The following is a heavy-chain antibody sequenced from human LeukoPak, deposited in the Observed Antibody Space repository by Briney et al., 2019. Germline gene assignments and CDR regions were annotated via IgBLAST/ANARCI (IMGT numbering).Heavy chain of an antibody. Sequence: SETMSLTCTVSGGSISSSSYYWGWIRQPPGKGLEWIGVIYYSGTTYYNPSLKSRVTMSVDTSKNQFSLKLSSVTAADTAVYYCARLRSYGGNPPYHFDYWGQGTLVTVSS. CDR3: ARLRSYGGNPPYHFDY. CDR1: GGSISSSSYY. CDR2: IYYSGTT. D-gene: IGHD4-23*01. J-gene: IGHJ4*02. V-gene: IGHV4-39*01.